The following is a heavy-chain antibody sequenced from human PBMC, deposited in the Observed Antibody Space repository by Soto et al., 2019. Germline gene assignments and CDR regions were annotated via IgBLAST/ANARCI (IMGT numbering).Heavy chain of an antibody. Sequence: ASVKVSCKASGGTFSSYAISWVRQAPGQGLEWMGGIIPIFGTANYAQKFQGRVTITADESTSTAYMELSSLRSEDTAVYYCARVMYYDSSGYPAGAFDYWGQGTLVPVSS. J-gene: IGHJ4*02. D-gene: IGHD3-22*01. CDR2: IIPIFGTA. V-gene: IGHV1-69*13. CDR1: GGTFSSYA. CDR3: ARVMYYDSSGYPAGAFDY.